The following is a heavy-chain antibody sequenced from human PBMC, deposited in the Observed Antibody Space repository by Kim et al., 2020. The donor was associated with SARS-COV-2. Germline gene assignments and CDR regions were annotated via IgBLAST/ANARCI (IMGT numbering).Heavy chain of an antibody. Sequence: ASVKVSCKASGYSFTGYYVHWVRQAPGQGLEWMGRVSPSSGGTNYAQEFQGRVTMTRDTSISTAYMELNGLTSDDTALYSCAREGLYGDYEFVYWGQGTLVTVSS. J-gene: IGHJ4*02. CDR2: VSPSSGGT. CDR1: GYSFTGYY. D-gene: IGHD4-17*01. CDR3: AREGLYGDYEFVY. V-gene: IGHV1-2*06.